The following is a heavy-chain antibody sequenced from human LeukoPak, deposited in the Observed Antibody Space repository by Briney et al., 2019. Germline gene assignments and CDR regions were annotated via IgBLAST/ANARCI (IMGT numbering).Heavy chain of an antibody. CDR2: ISATSGNT. D-gene: IGHD6-19*01. CDR1: GYTFTERG. J-gene: IGHJ5*02. CDR3: GKGSTGWSRDP. Sequence: ASVKVSCKASGYTFTERGISWMRHVPGQGLEWMGWISATSGNTYYSQTFQDRVTMTTDASTSTAYLELRDLTTDDTAVYYCGKGSTGWSRDPWGQGTLVTVSA. V-gene: IGHV1-18*01.